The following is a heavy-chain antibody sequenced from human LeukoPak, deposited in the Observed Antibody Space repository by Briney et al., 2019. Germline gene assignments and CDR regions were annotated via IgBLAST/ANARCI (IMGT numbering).Heavy chain of an antibody. CDR1: GXSISSGDDY. D-gene: IGHD3-22*01. J-gene: IGHJ3*02. V-gene: IGHV4-31*03. Sequence: SETLSLTCTVSGXSISSGDDYWSWIRQHPGKGLEWIGYIYYTGSTYYNPSLRSRVTISVDTSKNHFSLKLSSVTAADTAVYYCARDFYYDSGGSRVDTFDIWGQGAMVTVSS. CDR3: ARDFYYDSGGSRVDTFDI. CDR2: IYYTGST.